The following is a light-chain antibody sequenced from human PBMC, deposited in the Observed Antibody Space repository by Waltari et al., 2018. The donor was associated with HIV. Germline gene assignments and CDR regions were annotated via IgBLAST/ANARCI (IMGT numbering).Light chain of an antibody. J-gene: IGLJ2*01. CDR2: TNT. CDR1: SSNIGDNT. CDR3: ATWDDSLNGHVV. V-gene: IGLV1-44*01. Sequence: QSVLTQPPSASGTPGQRVTISCSGSSSNIGDNTVNWYQQLPGTAPKLLIYTNTQRPSGVPGRFSGSKSGTSASLAISGLQSEDEADYYCATWDDSLNGHVVFGGGTKLTVL.